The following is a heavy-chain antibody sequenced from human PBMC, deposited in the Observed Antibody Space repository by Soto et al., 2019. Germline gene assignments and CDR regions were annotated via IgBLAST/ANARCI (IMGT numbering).Heavy chain of an antibody. CDR1: GYTFISYG. CDR3: ATRSPAFDF. V-gene: IGHV1-18*01. J-gene: IGHJ4*02. Sequence: QVQLVQSGPEVKKPGASVKVSCKTSGYTFISYGIAWVRQAPGQGLEWMGWISTSRGNTNYAQKFQGRVTMTTDTSTSTAYMELRSRRSDDTAVYYCATRSPAFDFWGQGTLVTVSS. CDR2: ISTSRGNT.